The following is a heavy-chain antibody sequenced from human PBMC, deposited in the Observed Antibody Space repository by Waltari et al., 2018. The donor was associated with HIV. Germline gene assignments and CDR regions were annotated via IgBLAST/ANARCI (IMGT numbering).Heavy chain of an antibody. D-gene: IGHD3-10*01. J-gene: IGHJ1*01. Sequence: QVQLVESGGGVVQPGRSLRLSCAASGFTFSSYAMHWVRQAPGKGLEWVAVISYDGRNKYYADSVKGRFTISRDNSKNTLYLQMNSLRAEDTAVYYCARQDYGSGSYSYFQHWGQGTLVTVSS. CDR2: ISYDGRNK. CDR1: GFTFSSYA. CDR3: ARQDYGSGSYSYFQH. V-gene: IGHV3-30*01.